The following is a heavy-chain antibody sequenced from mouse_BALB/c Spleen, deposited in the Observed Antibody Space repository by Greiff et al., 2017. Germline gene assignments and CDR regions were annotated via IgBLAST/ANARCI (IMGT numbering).Heavy chain of an antibody. J-gene: IGHJ4*01. V-gene: IGHV5-17*02. CDR1: GFTFSSFG. Sequence: VQLKESGGGLVQPGGSRKLSCAASGFTFSSFGMHWVRQAPEKGLEWVAYISSGSSTIYYADTVKGRFTISRDNPKNTLFLQMTSLRSEDTAMYYCARSKGNPYAMDYWGQGTSVTVSS. CDR2: ISSGSSTI. CDR3: ARSKGNPYAMDY. D-gene: IGHD2-1*01.